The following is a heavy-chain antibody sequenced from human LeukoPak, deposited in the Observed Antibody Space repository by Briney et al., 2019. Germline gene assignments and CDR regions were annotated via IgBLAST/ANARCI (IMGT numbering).Heavy chain of an antibody. CDR3: AREVATNYDSSGYYYYAHAFDI. CDR2: ISSSGSYI. J-gene: IGHJ3*02. CDR1: GFTFSSYS. Sequence: GGSLRLSCAASGFTFSSYSMNWVRQAPGKGLEWVSSISSSGSYIYYADSVKGRFTISRDNAKNSLYLQMNSLRAEDTAVYYCAREVATNYDSSGYYYYAHAFDIWGQGTMVTVSS. V-gene: IGHV3-21*01. D-gene: IGHD3-22*01.